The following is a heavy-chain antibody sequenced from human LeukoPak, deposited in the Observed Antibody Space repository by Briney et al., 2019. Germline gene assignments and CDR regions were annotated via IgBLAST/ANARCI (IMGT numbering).Heavy chain of an antibody. D-gene: IGHD2-2*01. CDR1: GGSISSYY. V-gene: IGHV4-4*07. CDR2: IYTSGST. Sequence: SETLSLTCTVSGGSISSYYWSWIRQPAGKGLEWIGRIYTSGSTNYNPSLKSRVTMSVDTSKDQFSLKLSSVTAADTAVYYCARAAVVPAAMRGLDAFDIWGQGTMVTVSS. CDR3: ARAAVVPAAMRGLDAFDI. J-gene: IGHJ3*02.